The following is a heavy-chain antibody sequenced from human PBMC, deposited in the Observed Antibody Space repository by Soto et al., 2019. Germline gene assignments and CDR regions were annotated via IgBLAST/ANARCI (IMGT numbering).Heavy chain of an antibody. V-gene: IGHV4-59*08. J-gene: IGHJ6*02. CDR3: ARAKGDYGMDV. CDR1: GGSISSYY. Sequence: QVQLQESGPGLVKPSETLSLTCTVSGGSISSYYWSWIRQPPGKGLEWIGYIYYSGSTNYNPSLKSXXTXSXXTSKNQFSLKLSSVTAADTAVYYCARAKGDYGMDVWGQGTTVTVSS. CDR2: IYYSGST. D-gene: IGHD5-12*01.